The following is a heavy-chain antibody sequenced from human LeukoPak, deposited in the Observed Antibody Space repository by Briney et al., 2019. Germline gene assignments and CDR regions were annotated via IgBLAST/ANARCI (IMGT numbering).Heavy chain of an antibody. Sequence: GGSLRLSCAASGFIFSTYWMHWVRQAPGKGLVWVSRIKSDGGTNYADSVKGRFTISRDNAKKTVSLQMNSLRPEDTGVYYCARAPSEIGGYYPEYFRHWGQGTLVTVSS. CDR2: IKSDGGT. D-gene: IGHD3-22*01. CDR1: GFIFSTYW. CDR3: ARAPSEIGGYYPEYFRH. V-gene: IGHV3-74*01. J-gene: IGHJ1*01.